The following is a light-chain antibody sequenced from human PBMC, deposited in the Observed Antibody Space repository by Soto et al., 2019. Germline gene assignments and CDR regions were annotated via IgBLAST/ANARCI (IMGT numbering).Light chain of an antibody. Sequence: QSALTQPASVSASPGQSITISCTGTNSDVGGYNYVSWYQQHPGKAPKLMIYDVSNRPSGVSDRFSGSKSGNTASLTISGLQAEDEADYYCNSYTSSSTHVFGTGTKVTVL. J-gene: IGLJ1*01. CDR2: DVS. CDR3: NSYTSSSTHV. V-gene: IGLV2-14*01. CDR1: NSDVGGYNY.